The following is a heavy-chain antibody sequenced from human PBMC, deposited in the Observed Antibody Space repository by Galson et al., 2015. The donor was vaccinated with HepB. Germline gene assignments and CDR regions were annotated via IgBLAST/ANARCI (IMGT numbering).Heavy chain of an antibody. Sequence: SVKVSCKASGGTFSSYAISWVRQAPGQGLEWMGGIIPIFGTANYAQKFQGRVTITADESTSTAYMELSSLRSEDTAVYYCARGHYDYIWGSYRSNYYYYMDVWGKGTTVTVSS. CDR3: ARGHYDYIWGSYRSNYYYYMDV. CDR2: IIPIFGTA. J-gene: IGHJ6*03. D-gene: IGHD3-16*02. V-gene: IGHV1-69*13. CDR1: GGTFSSYA.